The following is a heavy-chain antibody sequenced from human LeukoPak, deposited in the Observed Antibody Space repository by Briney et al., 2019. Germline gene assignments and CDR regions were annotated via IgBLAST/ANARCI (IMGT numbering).Heavy chain of an antibody. CDR2: ISWNSGSI. CDR1: GFTFYDYA. V-gene: IGHV3-9*01. CDR3: AKDLKYRMLWAWYFDL. D-gene: IGHD2-2*01. J-gene: IGHJ2*01. Sequence: GGSLRLSCAASGFTFYDYAMHWVRQAPGKGLEWVSGISWNSGSIGYADSVKGRFTISRDNAKNSLYLQMNSLRAEDTAVYYCAKDLKYRMLWAWYFDLWGRGTLVTVSS.